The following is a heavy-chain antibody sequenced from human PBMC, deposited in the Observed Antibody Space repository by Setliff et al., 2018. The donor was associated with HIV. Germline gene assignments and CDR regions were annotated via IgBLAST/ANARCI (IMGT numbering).Heavy chain of an antibody. V-gene: IGHV1-69*05. CDR3: AREERYYDGKGALDY. CDR1: GGTFSSFA. Sequence: SVKVSCKASGGTFSSFAISWVRQAPGQGLEWMGGIIPIFGTANYAQKFQGRVTITTDESTTTAYMELRSLRSEDTAVYYCAREERYYDGKGALDYWGQGMLVTVSS. D-gene: IGHD3-22*01. J-gene: IGHJ4*02. CDR2: IIPIFGTA.